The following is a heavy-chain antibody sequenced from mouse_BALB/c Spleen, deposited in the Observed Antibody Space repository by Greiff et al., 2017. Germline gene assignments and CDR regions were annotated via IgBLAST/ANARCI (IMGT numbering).Heavy chain of an antibody. CDR3: ARCELYGPPYAMDY. J-gene: IGHJ4*01. Sequence: EVKLVESGPSLVKPSQTLSLTCSVTGDSITSGYWNWIRKFPGNKLEYMGYISYSGSTYYNPSLKSRISITRDTSKNQYYLQLNSVTTEDTATYYCARCELYGPPYAMDYWGQGTSVTVSS. D-gene: IGHD1-2*01. CDR2: ISYSGST. V-gene: IGHV3-8*02. CDR1: GDSITSGY.